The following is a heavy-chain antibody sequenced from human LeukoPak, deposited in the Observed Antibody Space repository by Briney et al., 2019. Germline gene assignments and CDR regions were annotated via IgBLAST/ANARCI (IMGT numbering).Heavy chain of an antibody. Sequence: PGGSLRLSCAASGFTFSTYWMTWVRRAAGKGLEWVANIEPDGSEKNYVDSVKGRFTISRDNAKNTLYLQMNSLRAEDTAVYYCARGYCAGSGCSSPPHYWGQGTLVSASS. D-gene: IGHD2-15*01. J-gene: IGHJ4*02. CDR3: ARGYCAGSGCSSPPHY. CDR2: IEPDGSEK. V-gene: IGHV3-7*04. CDR1: GFTFSTYW.